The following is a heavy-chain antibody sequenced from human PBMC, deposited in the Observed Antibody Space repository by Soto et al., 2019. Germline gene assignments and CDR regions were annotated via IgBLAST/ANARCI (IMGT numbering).Heavy chain of an antibody. J-gene: IGHJ4*02. CDR1: GFTFSSYA. CDR3: AREGVGATSINFDC. V-gene: IGHV3-30-3*01. D-gene: IGHD1-26*01. Sequence: GGSLRLSCAASGFTFSSYAMHWVRQAPGKGLEWVAVISYDGSNKYYADSVKGRFTISRDNSKNTLYLQMNSLRAEDTAVYYCAREGVGATSINFDCWGQGTLVTVSS. CDR2: ISYDGSNK.